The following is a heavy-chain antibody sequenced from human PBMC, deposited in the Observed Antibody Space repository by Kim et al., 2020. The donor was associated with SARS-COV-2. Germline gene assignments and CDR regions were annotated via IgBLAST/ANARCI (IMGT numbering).Heavy chain of an antibody. Sequence: NDAQKFQGRVTITGDESTSTVYMGLSSLRADDTAIYSCARSYYSSGCYDKWGQGTLVTVSS. CDR3: ARSYYSSGCYDK. J-gene: IGHJ4*02. D-gene: IGHD6-19*01. V-gene: IGHV1-69*01.